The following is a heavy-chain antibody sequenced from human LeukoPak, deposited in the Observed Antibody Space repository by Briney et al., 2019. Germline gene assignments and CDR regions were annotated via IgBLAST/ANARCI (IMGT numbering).Heavy chain of an antibody. D-gene: IGHD2-2*01. CDR2: IGSSLTYI. CDR1: GFTFSSYN. Sequence: GGSLRLSCAASGFTFSSYNMSWVRQAPGKGLERVSSIGSSLTYIYYADSVKGRFTMSRDNAKNSLYLQMNSLRPDDTAVYYCARDGRYCTSPSCCFDYWGQGSLVTVSS. V-gene: IGHV3-21*01. CDR3: ARDGRYCTSPSCCFDY. J-gene: IGHJ4*02.